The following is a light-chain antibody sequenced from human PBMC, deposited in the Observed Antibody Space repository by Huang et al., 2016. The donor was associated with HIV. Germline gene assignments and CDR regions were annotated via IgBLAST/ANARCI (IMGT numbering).Light chain of an antibody. J-gene: IGKJ4*01. Sequence: DIVLTQSPDSLAVSLGERATINCKSSQRVLYSANNQNYLAWYQQKPGQPPRLIIYWASTREAGVPDRFNGSGSGTDFSLTISSLQAEDVAVYFCQQYYSVLLTFGGGTKVEIK. CDR1: QRVLYSANNQNY. CDR3: QQYYSVLLT. V-gene: IGKV4-1*01. CDR2: WAS.